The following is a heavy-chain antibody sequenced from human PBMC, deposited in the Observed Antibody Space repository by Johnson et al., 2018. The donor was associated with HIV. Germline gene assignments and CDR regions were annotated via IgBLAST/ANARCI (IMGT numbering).Heavy chain of an antibody. CDR1: GFTFSSYA. D-gene: IGHD6-19*01. CDR3: ARDSFIAVTLSDAFDI. V-gene: IGHV3-30-3*01. Sequence: QMLLVESGGGLVQPGGSLRLSCAASGFTFSSYAMHWVRQAPGKGLEWVAVIPYDGYNKYYADSVRGRFTISRDNSKNTLYLQMNSLRAEDTAVYYCARDSFIAVTLSDAFDIWGQGTMVTVSS. J-gene: IGHJ3*02. CDR2: IPYDGYNK.